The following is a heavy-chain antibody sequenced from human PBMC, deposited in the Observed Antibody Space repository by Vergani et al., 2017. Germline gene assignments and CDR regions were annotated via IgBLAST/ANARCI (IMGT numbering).Heavy chain of an antibody. J-gene: IGHJ6*03. D-gene: IGHD3-10*01. Sequence: QVQLAESGGGRVQPGRSLRLSCAAFGFSFSSHAIHWVRQAPGKGLEWVAVISNDGSKQYYADSVKGRFTISRDNSKNALDLQMNSLRTQDTAVYYCAKTCSVTSGSLQYNFYMDVWGKGTTVTVS. CDR3: AKTCSVTSGSLQYNFYMDV. CDR1: GFSFSSHA. CDR2: ISNDGSKQ. V-gene: IGHV3-30*18.